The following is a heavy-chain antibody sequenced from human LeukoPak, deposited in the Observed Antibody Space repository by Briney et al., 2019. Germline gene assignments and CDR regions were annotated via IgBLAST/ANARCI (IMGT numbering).Heavy chain of an antibody. CDR1: GFTFTTYA. CDR3: VNHITSMVRGCLEL. V-gene: IGHV3-23*01. J-gene: IGHJ4*02. D-gene: IGHD5-18*01. Sequence: GGSLRLSCAASGFTFTTYAMSWLREAPGRGLEWVSTVSNSGVDTYYADSVRRRFTISRDNSKNTLFLQMNSLSLEDTAVYYCVNHITSMVRGCLELWGRGILVSVSS. CDR2: VSNSGVDT.